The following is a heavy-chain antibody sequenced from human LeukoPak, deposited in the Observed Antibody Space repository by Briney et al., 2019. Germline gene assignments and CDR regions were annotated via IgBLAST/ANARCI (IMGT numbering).Heavy chain of an antibody. CDR3: ARLAYYYDSSGYRGVYYFDY. V-gene: IGHV5-51*01. CDR1: GYIFTSYW. CDR2: IYPGDSDT. D-gene: IGHD3-22*01. Sequence: GESLKISCKGSGYIFTSYWIGWVRQMPGKGLEWMGIIYPGDSDTRYSPSFQGQVTISADKSISTAYLQWSSLKASDTAMYYCARLAYYYDSSGYRGVYYFDYWGQGTLVTVSS. J-gene: IGHJ4*02.